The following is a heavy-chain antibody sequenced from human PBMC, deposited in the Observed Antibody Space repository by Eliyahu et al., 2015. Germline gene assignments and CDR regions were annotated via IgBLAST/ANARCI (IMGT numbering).Heavy chain of an antibody. CDR2: IIPVFGTT. D-gene: IGHD2-8*01. CDR3: ARLNSVLMVHADHYGLDV. V-gene: IGHV1-69*01. Sequence: QVQLVQSGAEVKKPGSSVKVXCKASGGPXSKYTINXVRQAPGQGLEWXGGIIPVFGTTNYAQQFHGRVTITADESTSTAYMELSSLRSEDTAVYYCARLNSVLMVHADHYGLDVWGQGTTVTVSS. CDR1: GGPXSKYT. J-gene: IGHJ6*02.